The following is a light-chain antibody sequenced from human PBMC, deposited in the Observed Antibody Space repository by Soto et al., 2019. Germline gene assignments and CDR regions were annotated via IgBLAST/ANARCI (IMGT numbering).Light chain of an antibody. CDR3: QQMWT. CDR2: AAS. J-gene: IGKJ1*01. Sequence: DLQMTQSPSSLSSSVGDRVTITCRASQSISSYLNWYQQKPGKAPKLLLYAASSLQSGVPSRFSGSGSGTDFTLTISSLQPEDFATYYCQQMWTFGQGTKVEIK. CDR1: QSISSY. V-gene: IGKV1-39*01.